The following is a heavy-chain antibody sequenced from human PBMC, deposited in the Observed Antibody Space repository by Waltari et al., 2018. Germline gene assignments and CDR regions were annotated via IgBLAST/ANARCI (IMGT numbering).Heavy chain of an antibody. D-gene: IGHD6-13*01. V-gene: IGHV1-69*01. Sequence: QVQLVQSGAEVKKPGSSVKVSCKASGGTFSSYAISWVRQAPGQGREWMGGIIPIFGTANYAQKFQGRVTITADESTSTAYMELSSLRSEDTAVYYCARERKVRYSSSFDWFDPWGQGTLVTVSS. CDR2: IIPIFGTA. CDR1: GGTFSSYA. CDR3: ARERKVRYSSSFDWFDP. J-gene: IGHJ5*02.